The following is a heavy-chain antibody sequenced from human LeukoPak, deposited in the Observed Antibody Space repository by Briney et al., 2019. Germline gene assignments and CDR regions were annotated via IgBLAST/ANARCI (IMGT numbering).Heavy chain of an antibody. Sequence: GGSLRLSCAASGFTFSSYWMSWVRQAPGKGLEWVANIKRDGSEKYYVDSVKGRFTISRDNAKNSLYLQMNSLRAEDTAVYYCARVAVSVFIAVAGTVDYWGQGTLVTVSS. CDR1: GFTFSSYW. CDR2: IKRDGSEK. V-gene: IGHV3-7*01. CDR3: ARVAVSVFIAVAGTVDY. J-gene: IGHJ4*02. D-gene: IGHD6-19*01.